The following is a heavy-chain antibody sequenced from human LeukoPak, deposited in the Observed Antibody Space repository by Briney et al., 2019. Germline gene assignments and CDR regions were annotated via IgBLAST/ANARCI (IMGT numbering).Heavy chain of an antibody. J-gene: IGHJ4*02. D-gene: IGHD6-13*01. CDR3: ARRSAAGKHFDY. CDR2: FYPGDSDT. V-gene: IGHV5-51*01. CDR1: GYSLTSYW. Sequence: GEPLKISCKCSGYSLTSYWIGWVRQMPGKGLEWMGIFYPGDSDTRYSPSFQGQVTISADKSITTAYLQWSSLTASDTAMYYCARRSAAGKHFDYWGQGTLVTVSS.